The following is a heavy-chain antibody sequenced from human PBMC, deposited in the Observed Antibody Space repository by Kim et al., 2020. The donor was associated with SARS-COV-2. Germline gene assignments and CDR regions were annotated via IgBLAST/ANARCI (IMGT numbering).Heavy chain of an antibody. CDR3: ARDRHGDQYYYYYGMDV. CDR1: GGSISSYY. J-gene: IGHJ6*02. CDR2: IYYSGST. V-gene: IGHV4-59*01. D-gene: IGHD4-17*01. Sequence: SETLSLTCTVSGGSISSYYWSWIRQPPGKGLEWIGYIYYSGSTNYNPSLKSRVTISVDTSKNQFSLKLSSVTAADTAVYYCARDRHGDQYYYYYGMDVWGQGTTVTVSS.